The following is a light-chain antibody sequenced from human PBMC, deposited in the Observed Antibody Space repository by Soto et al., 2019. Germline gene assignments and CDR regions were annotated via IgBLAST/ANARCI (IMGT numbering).Light chain of an antibody. CDR2: GAS. V-gene: IGKV3-11*01. CDR1: QNVRTF. J-gene: IGKJ1*01. CDR3: QQHSHWPPWT. Sequence: EVVLTQSPATLSLSPGERATLSCRASQNVRTFLDWYQQKPCQAHRLLIYGASNRATGIPARFRGSGSGTDFTPTISSLEPEDFAVYYCQQHSHWPPWTFGQVTKVDIK.